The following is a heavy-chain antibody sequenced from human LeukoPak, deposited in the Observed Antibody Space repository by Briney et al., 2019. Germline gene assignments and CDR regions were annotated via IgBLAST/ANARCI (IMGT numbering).Heavy chain of an antibody. CDR2: IYASGGA. V-gene: IGHV4-4*07. Sequence: SETLSLTCTVSGGSISTYYWSWIRQPAGKGLEWIGRIYASGGANYNPSLKSRVTMSVDTSKNQFPLKLSSVTAADTAVYYCAKSITMAPNYYYGMDVWGQGTTVTVSS. CDR1: GGSISTYY. J-gene: IGHJ6*02. D-gene: IGHD3-10*01. CDR3: AKSITMAPNYYYGMDV.